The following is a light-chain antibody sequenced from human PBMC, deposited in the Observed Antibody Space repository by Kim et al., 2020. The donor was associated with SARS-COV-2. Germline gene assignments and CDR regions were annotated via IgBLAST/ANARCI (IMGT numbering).Light chain of an antibody. CDR1: SLRSYY. CDR2: GKT. CDR3: NPPDSSGNLVV. J-gene: IGLJ2*01. Sequence: SSELTQDPAVSVALGQTVRITCQGDSLRSYYASWYQQKPGQAPVLVIYGKTNRPSGIPDRFSGPSSGNTASLTLTGAQAAVEADYYCNPPDSSGNLVVFG. V-gene: IGLV3-19*01.